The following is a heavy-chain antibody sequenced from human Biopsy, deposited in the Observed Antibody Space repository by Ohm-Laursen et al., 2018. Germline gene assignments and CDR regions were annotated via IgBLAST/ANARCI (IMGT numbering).Heavy chain of an antibody. D-gene: IGHD3-22*01. CDR3: ASVVLGPTNDALDI. CDR2: IYPGGST. Sequence: SETLSLTCTVSGDSVTNYYWSWIRQPAGKGLEWIGRIYPGGSTNYNPSLKSRVTMSVDTSKKQLSLRLRSVTAADTAMYYCASVVLGPTNDALDIWGQGTLVAVSA. CDR1: GDSVTNYY. J-gene: IGHJ3*02. V-gene: IGHV4-4*07.